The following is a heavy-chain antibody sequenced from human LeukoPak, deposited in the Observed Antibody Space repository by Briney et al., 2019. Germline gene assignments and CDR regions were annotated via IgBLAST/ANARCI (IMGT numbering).Heavy chain of an antibody. J-gene: IGHJ6*02. CDR2: INHSGST. Sequence: PSETLSLTCAVYGGSFSGYYWSWIRQPPGKGLEWIGEINHSGSTNYNPSLKSRVTISVDTSKNQFSLKLSSVTAADTAVYYCARGGPYCSSTSCHDTSYYYGMDVWGQGTTVTVSS. V-gene: IGHV4-34*01. D-gene: IGHD2-2*01. CDR3: ARGGPYCSSTSCHDTSYYYGMDV. CDR1: GGSFSGYY.